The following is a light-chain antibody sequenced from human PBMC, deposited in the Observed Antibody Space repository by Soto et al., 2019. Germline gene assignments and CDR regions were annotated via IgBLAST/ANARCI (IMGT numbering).Light chain of an antibody. CDR1: NIGSNS. CDR2: DNS. J-gene: IGLJ1*01. CDR3: QVWYSSGDHLYV. V-gene: IGLV3-21*02. Sequence: SYVLTQPPSVSVAPGQTGTINCGGNNIGSNSVHWYQPRPAQAPMLVVYDNSDRRSGITERCSGSNSGNTATLTISRVEAGDEADYYSQVWYSSGDHLYVFGSGTKVTVL.